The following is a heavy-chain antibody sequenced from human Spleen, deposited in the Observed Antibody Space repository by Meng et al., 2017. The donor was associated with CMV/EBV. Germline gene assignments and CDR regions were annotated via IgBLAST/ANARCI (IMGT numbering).Heavy chain of an antibody. D-gene: IGHD3-3*01. V-gene: IGHV3-9*01. CDR2: ISWNSGNI. Sequence: SLKISCAASGFTFDDYAVHWVRQAPGKGLEWVSGISWNSGNIGYADSVKGRFTISRDNAKNSLYLEMNSLRAEDTAFYYCAKGAGDDFWSGYFDYWGKGALVTVSS. J-gene: IGHJ4*02. CDR3: AKGAGDDFWSGYFDY. CDR1: GFTFDDYA.